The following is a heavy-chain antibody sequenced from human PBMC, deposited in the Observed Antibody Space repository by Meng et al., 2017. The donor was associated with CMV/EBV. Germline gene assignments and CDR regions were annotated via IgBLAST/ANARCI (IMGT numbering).Heavy chain of an antibody. Sequence: ASVKVSCKASGYTFTSYDINWVRQATGQGLEWMGWMNPNSGNTGYAQKFQGRVTMTRNTSISTAYMELSSLRSEDTAVYYCAREDDDFWSGYYPGDYWGQGTLVTVSS. D-gene: IGHD3-3*01. CDR1: GYTFTSYD. CDR3: AREDDDFWSGYYPGDY. CDR2: MNPNSGNT. J-gene: IGHJ4*02. V-gene: IGHV1-8*01.